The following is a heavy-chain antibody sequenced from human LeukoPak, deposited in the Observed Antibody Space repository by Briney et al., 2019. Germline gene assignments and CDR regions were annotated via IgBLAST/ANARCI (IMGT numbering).Heavy chain of an antibody. CDR2: IYYSGST. CDR1: GVSISSYY. J-gene: IGHJ3*02. D-gene: IGHD3-16*01. Sequence: SETLSLTCTVSGVSISSYYWSWIRQPPGKGLELIGYIYYSGSTNYNPSLKSRVTISADTSKNQFSLKLSSVTAADTAVYFCARLGQPNAFDIWGQGTMVTVSS. V-gene: IGHV4-59*08. CDR3: ARLGQPNAFDI.